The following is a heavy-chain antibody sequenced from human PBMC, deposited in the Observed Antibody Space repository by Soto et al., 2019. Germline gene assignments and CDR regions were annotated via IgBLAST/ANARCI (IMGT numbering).Heavy chain of an antibody. J-gene: IGHJ6*02. CDR3: ESNSLAAAGDYGMDV. D-gene: IGHD6-13*01. CDR2: IYYSGGT. CDR1: GRGISRAY. Sequence: EPLSLTWNVSGRGISRAYSRWVRQPPGKGLEWIGYIYYSGGTNYNTSLKSRVNISVDTTRNQFSLKLSYVTAADTAVYYCESNSLAAAGDYGMDVWGQGTTVTVSS. V-gene: IGHV4-59*01.